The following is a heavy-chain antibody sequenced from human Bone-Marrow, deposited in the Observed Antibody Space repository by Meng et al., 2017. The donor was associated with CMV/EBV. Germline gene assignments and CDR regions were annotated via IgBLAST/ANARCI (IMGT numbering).Heavy chain of an antibody. J-gene: IGHJ3*02. Sequence: AWNWIRQSPSRGLEWLGRTYYRSKWYNDYAVSVKSRITINPDTSKNQFSLQLNSVTPEDTAVYYCARVYPIRITIFGVVRLHAFDIWGQGTMVTVSS. CDR2: TYYRSKWYN. CDR1: A. CDR3: ARVYPIRITIFGVVRLHAFDI. D-gene: IGHD3-3*01. V-gene: IGHV6-1*01.